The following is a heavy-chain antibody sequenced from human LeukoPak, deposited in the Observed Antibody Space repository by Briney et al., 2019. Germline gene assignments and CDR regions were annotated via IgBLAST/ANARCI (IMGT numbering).Heavy chain of an antibody. CDR1: GFTFSSYA. CDR2: ISGGGGST. D-gene: IGHD3-10*01. V-gene: IGHV3-23*01. Sequence: GGSLRLSCAASGFTFSSYAMSWVRQVPGKGLEWVSAISGGGGSTYYADSVKGHFTISRDNSRNTLYLQMNSLRAEDTAVYYCAKDGARDDYGSGSYYADYWGQGTLVTVSS. J-gene: IGHJ4*02. CDR3: AKDGARDDYGSGSYYADY.